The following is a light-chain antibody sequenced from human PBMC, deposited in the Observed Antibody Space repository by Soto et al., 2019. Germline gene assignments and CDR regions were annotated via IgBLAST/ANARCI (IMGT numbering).Light chain of an antibody. CDR2: ASS. CDR3: SSYTGGSTLYV. V-gene: IGLV2-14*01. Sequence: SVLTQPASVSGSPGQSITISCTGTSSDVGSYNYVSWYQQHPGKAPRLMIYASSNRPSGVSHRFSGSRSGNTASLTISGLQAEDEADYFCSSYTGGSTLYVFGSGTKVTVL. J-gene: IGLJ1*01. CDR1: SSDVGSYNY.